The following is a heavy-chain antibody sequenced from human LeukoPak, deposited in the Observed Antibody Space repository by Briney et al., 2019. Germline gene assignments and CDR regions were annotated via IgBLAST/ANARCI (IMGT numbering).Heavy chain of an antibody. Sequence: TASETLSLTCTVSGGSISSSSYYWGWIRQPPGKGLEWIGSIYYSGSTYYNPSLKSRVTISVDTSKNQFSLKLSSVTAADTAVYYCARSQLGQYYFDYWGQGTLVTVSS. D-gene: IGHD1-1*01. V-gene: IGHV4-39*07. CDR1: GGSISSSSYY. J-gene: IGHJ4*02. CDR3: ARSQLGQYYFDY. CDR2: IYYSGST.